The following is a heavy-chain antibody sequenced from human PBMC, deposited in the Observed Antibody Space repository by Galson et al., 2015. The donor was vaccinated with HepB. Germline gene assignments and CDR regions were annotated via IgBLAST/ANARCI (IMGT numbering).Heavy chain of an antibody. J-gene: IGHJ6*02. CDR1: GFTFSSYA. D-gene: IGHD6-13*01. CDR3: AKAVISSSWDLYYYYYGMDV. V-gene: IGHV3-23*01. Sequence: SLRLSCAASGFTFSSYAMSWVRQAPGKGLEWVSAISGSGGSTYYADSVKGRFTISRDNSKNTLYLQMNSLRAEDTAVYYCAKAVISSSWDLYYYYYGMDVWGQGTTVTVSS. CDR2: ISGSGGST.